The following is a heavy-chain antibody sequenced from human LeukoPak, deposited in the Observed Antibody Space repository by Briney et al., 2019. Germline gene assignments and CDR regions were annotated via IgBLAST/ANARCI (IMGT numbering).Heavy chain of an antibody. CDR2: MNPNSGNT. V-gene: IGHV1-8*01. CDR1: GYTFTSYD. J-gene: IGHJ2*01. D-gene: IGHD5-12*01. CDR3: AREGGGYSGYDLGDWYFDF. Sequence: ASVKVSCKASGYTFTSYDINWVRQATGQGLEWMGWMNPNSGNTGYAQKFQGRVTMTRNTSISTAYMELSSLRAEDTAVYYCAREGGGYSGYDLGDWYFDFWGRGTLVTVSS.